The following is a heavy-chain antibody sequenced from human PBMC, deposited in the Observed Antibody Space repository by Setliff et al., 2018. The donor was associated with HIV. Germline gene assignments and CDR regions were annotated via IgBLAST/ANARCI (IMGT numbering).Heavy chain of an antibody. CDR3: VRDDYGYNGKGFDY. CDR2: ITYSGSA. Sequence: SETLSLTCAVYGGSLSGHFVYGRSLSGHFWSWIRQPPGKGLEWIGYITYSGSAYYNPSLKSRVTISIDTSNNQISLRLSSVTAADTAMYYCVRDDYGYNGKGFDYWGPGTLVTVSS. CDR1: GGSLSGHFVYGRSLSGHF. V-gene: IGHV4-30-4*01. J-gene: IGHJ4*02. D-gene: IGHD4-17*01.